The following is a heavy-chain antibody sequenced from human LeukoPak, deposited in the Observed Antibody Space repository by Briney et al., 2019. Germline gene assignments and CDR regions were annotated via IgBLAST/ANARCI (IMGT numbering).Heavy chain of an antibody. CDR2: IIPIFGTA. D-gene: IGHD3-3*01. V-gene: IGHV1-69*13. CDR1: GGTFSSYA. CDR3: ARGPRVYDFWSGYPNAFDI. J-gene: IGHJ3*02. Sequence: ASVKVSCKASGGTFSSYAISWVRQAPGQGLEWMGGIIPIFGTANYAQKFQGRVTITADESTSTAYMELSSLRSEDTAVYYCARGPRVYDFWSGYPNAFDIWGQGTMVTVSS.